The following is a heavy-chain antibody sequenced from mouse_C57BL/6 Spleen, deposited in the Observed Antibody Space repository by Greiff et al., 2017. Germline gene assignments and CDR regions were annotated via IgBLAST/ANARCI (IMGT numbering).Heavy chain of an antibody. CDR1: GFTFSNYW. CDR2: IRLKSDNYAT. Sequence: EVPLVESGGGLVQPGGSMKLSCVASGFTFSNYWMNWVRQSPEKGLEWVAQIRLKSDNYATHYAESVKGRFTISRDDSKSSVYLQMNNLRAEDTGIYDGSVYYGNYVWFAYWGQGTLVTVSA. CDR3: SVYYGNYVWFAY. V-gene: IGHV6-3*01. D-gene: IGHD2-1*01. J-gene: IGHJ3*01.